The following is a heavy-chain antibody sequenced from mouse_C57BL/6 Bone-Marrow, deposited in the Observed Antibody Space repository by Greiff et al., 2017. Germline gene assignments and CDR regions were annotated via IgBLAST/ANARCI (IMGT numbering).Heavy chain of an antibody. D-gene: IGHD1-1*01. V-gene: IGHV1-55*01. CDR3: ARKRALYYYGSSYEAMDY. CDR1: GYTFTSYW. CDR2: IYPGSGST. Sequence: QVQLQQPGAELVKPGASVKMSCKASGYTFTSYWITWVKQRPGQGLEWIGDIYPGSGSTNYNEKFKSKATLTVDTSSSTAYMQLSSLTSEDSAVXYWARKRALYYYGSSYEAMDYWGQGTSVTVSS. J-gene: IGHJ4*01.